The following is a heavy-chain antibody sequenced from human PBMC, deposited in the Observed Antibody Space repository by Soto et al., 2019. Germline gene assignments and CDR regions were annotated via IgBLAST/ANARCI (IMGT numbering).Heavy chain of an antibody. V-gene: IGHV4-31*03. CDR2: IYYTGST. Sequence: QVQLQESGPGLVKPSQTLSLTCTVSGGSISRGGYYWSWIRQHPGKGLEWIGYIYYTGSTYYNPSLKSRVTLSVDTSQNQFSLKLTSVTAADTAVYYCARDEEENYADYGGSDHYYGMDVWGQGTTVTDSS. CDR3: ARDEEENYADYGGSDHYYGMDV. CDR1: GGSISRGGYY. J-gene: IGHJ6*02. D-gene: IGHD4-17*01.